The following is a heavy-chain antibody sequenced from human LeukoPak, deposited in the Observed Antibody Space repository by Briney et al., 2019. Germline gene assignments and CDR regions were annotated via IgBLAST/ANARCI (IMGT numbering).Heavy chain of an antibody. CDR1: GFTFSSYG. Sequence: GRSLRLSCAASGFTFSSYGMHWVRQAPGKGLGWVAVIWYDGSNKYYADSVKGRFTISRDNSKNTLYLQMNSLRAEDTAVYYCARDSGDGYNWGQGTLVTVSS. CDR3: ARDSGDGYN. D-gene: IGHD5-24*01. J-gene: IGHJ4*02. V-gene: IGHV3-33*01. CDR2: IWYDGSNK.